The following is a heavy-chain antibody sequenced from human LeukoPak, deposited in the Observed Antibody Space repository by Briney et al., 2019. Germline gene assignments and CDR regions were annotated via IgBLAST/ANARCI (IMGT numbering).Heavy chain of an antibody. CDR1: GGSISSYY. D-gene: IGHD3-16*01. J-gene: IGHJ6*03. CDR2: IYTSGST. V-gene: IGHV4-4*07. Sequence: SETLSLTCTVSGGSISSYYWSWIRQPAGKGLEWIGRIYTSGSTNYNPSLKSRVTISVDTSKNQFSLKLSSVTAADTAVYYCARQAVSGVPYYYYMDVWGKGTTVTISS. CDR3: ARQAVSGVPYYYYMDV.